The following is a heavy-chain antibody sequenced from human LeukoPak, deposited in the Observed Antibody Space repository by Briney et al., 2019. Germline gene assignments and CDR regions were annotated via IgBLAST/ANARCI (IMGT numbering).Heavy chain of an antibody. V-gene: IGHV1-8*01. D-gene: IGHD3-3*01. Sequence: ASVKVSCKASGYTFTSYDINWVRQATGQGLEWMGWMNPNSGNTGYAQKFQGRVTMTRDTSTSTVYMELSSLRSEDTAVYYCAREIPDVLRFLEWLGYGMDVWGQGTTVTVSS. CDR2: MNPNSGNT. J-gene: IGHJ6*02. CDR1: GYTFTSYD. CDR3: AREIPDVLRFLEWLGYGMDV.